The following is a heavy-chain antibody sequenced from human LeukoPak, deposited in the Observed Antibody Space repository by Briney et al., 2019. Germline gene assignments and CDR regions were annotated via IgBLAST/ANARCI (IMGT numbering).Heavy chain of an antibody. CDR3: ARAEGDYGDESYFDS. Sequence: GGSLRLSCAASGFTFSSYAMHWVRQAPGKGLEWVAVISYDGSNKYYADSVKGRFTISRDNSKNTLYLQMNSLRAEDTAVYYCARAEGDYGDESYFDSWGQGALVTVSS. CDR1: GFTFSSYA. V-gene: IGHV3-30*04. CDR2: ISYDGSNK. J-gene: IGHJ4*02. D-gene: IGHD4-17*01.